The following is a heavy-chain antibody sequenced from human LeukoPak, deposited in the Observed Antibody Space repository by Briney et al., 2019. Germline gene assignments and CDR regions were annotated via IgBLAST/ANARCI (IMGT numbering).Heavy chain of an antibody. Sequence: ASVTVSCTVSGYTLTELSMHWVRQAPGKGLEWMGGFDPEDGETIYAQKFQGRVTMTEDTSTDTAYMELSSLRSEDTAVYYCATDWRSIAAPYHDYWGQGTLVTVSS. J-gene: IGHJ4*02. CDR1: GYTLTELS. CDR3: ATDWRSIAAPYHDY. V-gene: IGHV1-24*01. D-gene: IGHD6-6*01. CDR2: FDPEDGET.